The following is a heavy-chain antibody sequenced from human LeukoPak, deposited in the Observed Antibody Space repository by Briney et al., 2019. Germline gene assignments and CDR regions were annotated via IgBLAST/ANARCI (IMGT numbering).Heavy chain of an antibody. V-gene: IGHV3-30-3*01. CDR2: ISYDGSNK. CDR1: GFTFSSHX. CDR3: ARGSEYSYGLRVDY. J-gene: IGHJ4*02. D-gene: IGHD5-18*01. Sequence: SXXASGFTFSSHXMHWXRQAPGKXXXXXAVISYDGSNKYYADSVKGRFTISRDNSKNTLWLQMNSLRVEDTAVYYCARGSEYSYGLRVDYWGQGTLVTVSS.